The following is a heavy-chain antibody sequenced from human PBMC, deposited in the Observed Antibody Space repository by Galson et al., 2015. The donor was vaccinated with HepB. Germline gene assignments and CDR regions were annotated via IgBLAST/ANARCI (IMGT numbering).Heavy chain of an antibody. Sequence: SLRLSCAASGFTFSSYAMHWVRQAPGKGLEWVAVISYDGSNKYYADSVKGRFTISRDNSKNTLYLQMNSLRAEDTAVYYCASMDIVATIIVDYWGQGTLVTVSS. D-gene: IGHD5-12*01. CDR1: GFTFSSYA. J-gene: IGHJ4*02. CDR2: ISYDGSNK. V-gene: IGHV3-30*04. CDR3: ASMDIVATIIVDY.